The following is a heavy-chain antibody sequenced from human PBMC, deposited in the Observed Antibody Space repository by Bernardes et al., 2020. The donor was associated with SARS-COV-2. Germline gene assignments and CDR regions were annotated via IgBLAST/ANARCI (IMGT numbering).Heavy chain of an antibody. CDR2: INSDGSFT. CDR1: GFTFSTYW. V-gene: IGHV3-74*01. CDR3: VRDIRYNYGHDYYYYHGMDV. J-gene: IGHJ6*02. Sequence: GGSLRLSCAASGFTFSTYWMHWVRQAPGQGLVWVSRINSDGSFTSHADPVKGRFTISRDNAKSTLYLQMNSLTPEDTAVYFCVRDIRYNYGHDYYYYHGMDVWGQGTTVTVSS. D-gene: IGHD5-18*01.